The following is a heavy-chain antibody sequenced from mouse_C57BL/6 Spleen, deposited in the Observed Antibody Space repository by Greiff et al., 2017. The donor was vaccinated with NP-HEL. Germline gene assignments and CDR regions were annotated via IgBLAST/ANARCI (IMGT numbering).Heavy chain of an antibody. D-gene: IGHD6-1*01. CDR1: GYTFTSYW. CDR2: IYPSDSET. V-gene: IGHV1-61*01. J-gene: IGHJ2*01. CDR3: ARLAGYYFDY. Sequence: QVHVKQVGAELVRPGSSVKLSCKASGYTFTSYWMDWVKQRPGQGLEWIGNIYPSDSETHYNPKFQDKATLTVDKSSSTAYMQLSSLTSEDSAVYYCARLAGYYFDYWGQGTTLTVSS.